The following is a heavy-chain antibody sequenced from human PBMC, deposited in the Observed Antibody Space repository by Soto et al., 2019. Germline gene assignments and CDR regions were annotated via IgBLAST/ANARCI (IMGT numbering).Heavy chain of an antibody. CDR3: ARDYDKSGYDYFDP. V-gene: IGHV1-2*02. CDR2: IDPKSGDT. J-gene: IGHJ5*02. Sequence: ASVKVSCKASGYTFTGYYMHWVRQAPGQGLEWMGWIDPKSGDTKYAPKFQDRVTMTRDTSISRAYMDLSSLRYDDTAVYYCARDYDKSGYDYFDPWGQGTLVTVSS. D-gene: IGHD3-22*01. CDR1: GYTFTGYY.